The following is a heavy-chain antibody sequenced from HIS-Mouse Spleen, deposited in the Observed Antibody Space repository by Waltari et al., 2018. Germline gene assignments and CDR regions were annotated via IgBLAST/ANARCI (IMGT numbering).Heavy chain of an antibody. CDR1: GFTFSSYA. CDR3: ARVRQQLVRYYYYGMDV. D-gene: IGHD6-6*01. Sequence: QVQLVESGGGVVQPGRSLRLSCAAAGFTFSSYAMHWVRPAPGKGLEGVAVISYDGSNKYYADSVKGRFTISRDNSKNTLYLQMNSLRAEDTAVYYCARVRQQLVRYYYYGMDVWGQGTTVTVSS. J-gene: IGHJ6*02. V-gene: IGHV3-30-3*01. CDR2: ISYDGSNK.